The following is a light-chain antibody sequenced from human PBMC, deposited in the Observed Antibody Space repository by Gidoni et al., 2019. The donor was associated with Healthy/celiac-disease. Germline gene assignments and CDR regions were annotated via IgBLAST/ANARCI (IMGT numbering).Light chain of an antibody. Sequence: SYELTQPHSVSVSPGQTARITCAGDALPKQYAYWYQQKPGQAPVLVIYQDSERPSGIPERFSGSSSGTTVTLTISGVQAEDEADYYCQSADSSGTYVVFGGGTKLTVL. CDR1: ALPKQY. V-gene: IGLV3-25*03. CDR2: QDS. CDR3: QSADSSGTYVV. J-gene: IGLJ2*01.